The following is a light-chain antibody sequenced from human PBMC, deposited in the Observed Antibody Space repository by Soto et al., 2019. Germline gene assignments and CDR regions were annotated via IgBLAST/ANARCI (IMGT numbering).Light chain of an antibody. J-gene: IGKJ1*01. CDR1: QSISSW. Sequence: GDRFTLTCRASQSISSWLAWYQQKPGKAPKLLIYDASSLESGVPSRFSGSGSGTEFTLTISSLQPDDFATYYCQQYNSYPWTFGQGTKVDIK. CDR2: DAS. V-gene: IGKV1-5*01. CDR3: QQYNSYPWT.